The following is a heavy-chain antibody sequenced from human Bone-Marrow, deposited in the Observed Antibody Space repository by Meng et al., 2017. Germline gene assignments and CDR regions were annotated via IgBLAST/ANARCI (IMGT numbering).Heavy chain of an antibody. CDR3: SKVNCGSSLDIS. D-gene: IGHD2-2*03. CDR2: VSGDSNTR. CDR1: DFSFKSNP. J-gene: IGHJ4*02. Sequence: EVELGESGLGLVKPWGPLSISCAASDFSFKSNPYSWVWLRQWKALGLDSGVSGDSNTRTYSNSVSGRLTVSRDTSKSTLYLQMNSLGADDTALYFCSKVNCGSSLDISWGLGTLVTVSS. V-gene: IGHV3-23*04.